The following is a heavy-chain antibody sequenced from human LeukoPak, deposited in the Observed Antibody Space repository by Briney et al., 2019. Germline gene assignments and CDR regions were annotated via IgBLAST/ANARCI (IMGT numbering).Heavy chain of an antibody. CDR1: GFTFSSYA. CDR3: ARDFSSGWQRLYYFDY. CDR2: ISYDGSNK. V-gene: IGHV3-30-3*01. D-gene: IGHD6-19*01. J-gene: IGHJ4*02. Sequence: QPGGSLRLSCAASGFTFSSYAMHWVRQAPGKGLEWVAVISYDGSNKYYADSVKGRFTISRDNSKNTLYLQMNSLRAEDTAVYYCARDFSSGWQRLYYFDYWGQGTLVTASS.